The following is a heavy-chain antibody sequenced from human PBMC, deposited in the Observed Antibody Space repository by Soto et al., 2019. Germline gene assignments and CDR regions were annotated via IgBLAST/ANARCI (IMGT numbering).Heavy chain of an antibody. D-gene: IGHD2-8*01. V-gene: IGHV3-72*01. J-gene: IGHJ4*02. Sequence: PGGVPRLSCAASGFTFTDHYMDWVRQAPGKGLEWVGRARNKVNSYIISYAASVRGRFIISRDDSQNSLYLQMNSLKTEDTAVYFCARLMGTSFDLWGRGTLVTVSS. CDR1: GFTFTDHY. CDR2: ARNKVNSYII. CDR3: ARLMGTSFDL.